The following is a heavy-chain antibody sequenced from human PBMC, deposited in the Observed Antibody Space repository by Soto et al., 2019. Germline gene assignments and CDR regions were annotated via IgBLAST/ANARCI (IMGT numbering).Heavy chain of an antibody. Sequence: SVKVSCKASGGTFSSYTISWVRQAPGQGLEWMGRIIPILGIANYAQKFQGRVTITADKSTSTAYMELSSLRSEDMAVYYCARDGVATRRGCDYWGQGTLVTVSS. V-gene: IGHV1-69*04. J-gene: IGHJ4*02. CDR2: IIPILGIA. CDR1: GGTFSSYT. CDR3: ARDGVATRRGCDY. D-gene: IGHD5-12*01.